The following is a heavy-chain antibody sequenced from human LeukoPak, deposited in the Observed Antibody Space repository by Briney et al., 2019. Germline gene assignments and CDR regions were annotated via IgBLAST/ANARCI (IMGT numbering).Heavy chain of an antibody. D-gene: IGHD1-26*01. Sequence: GGSLRLSCAASGFTFSSYWMHWVRQAPGKGLVWVSRINSDGSSTSYADSVKSRFTISRDNAKNTLYLQMNSLRAEDTAVYYCARDSGSYFPWQFDYWGQGTLVTVSS. CDR2: INSDGSST. CDR1: GFTFSSYW. J-gene: IGHJ4*02. CDR3: ARDSGSYFPWQFDY. V-gene: IGHV3-74*01.